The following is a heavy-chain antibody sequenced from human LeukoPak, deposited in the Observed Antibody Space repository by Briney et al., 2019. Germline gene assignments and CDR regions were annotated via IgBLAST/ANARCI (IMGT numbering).Heavy chain of an antibody. CDR2: IYHTGST. D-gene: IGHD5-12*01. J-gene: IGHJ4*02. CDR1: GGSISNYY. CDR3: AIEDSGYDYSPFYY. Sequence: KPSETLSLTCTVSGGSISNYYWSWIRQPPGKGLQWIGYIYHTGSTSYNPSLKSRVIMSVETSQNQFSLKVRSVTAADTAVYYCAIEDSGYDYSPFYYWGQGILVTVSS. V-gene: IGHV4-59*01.